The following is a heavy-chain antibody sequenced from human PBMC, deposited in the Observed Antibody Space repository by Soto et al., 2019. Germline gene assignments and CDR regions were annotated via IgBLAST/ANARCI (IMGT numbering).Heavy chain of an antibody. D-gene: IGHD3-3*01. CDR3: ARDRHYDFWSGYYLMDV. Sequence: GASVKVSCKASGYTFTSYGISWVRQAPGQGLEWMGWISAYNGNTNYAQKLQGRVTMTTDTSTSTAYMELRSLRSDDTAVYYCARDRHYDFWSGYYLMDVWGQGTTVTVSS. J-gene: IGHJ6*02. CDR2: ISAYNGNT. CDR1: GYTFTSYG. V-gene: IGHV1-18*01.